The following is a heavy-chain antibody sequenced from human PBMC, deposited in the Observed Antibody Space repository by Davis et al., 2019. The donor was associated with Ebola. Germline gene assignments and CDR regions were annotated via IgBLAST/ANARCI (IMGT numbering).Heavy chain of an antibody. Sequence: GESLKISCAASGFTFSSYSMNWVRQAPGKGLEWVSSISSSSSYIYYADSVKGRFTISRDNAKNSLYLQMNSLRAEDTAVYYCARDAYYYDSSGYYIGYFDYWGQGTLVTVSS. CDR3: ARDAYYYDSSGYYIGYFDY. CDR1: GFTFSSYS. D-gene: IGHD3-22*01. V-gene: IGHV3-21*04. CDR2: ISSSSSYI. J-gene: IGHJ4*02.